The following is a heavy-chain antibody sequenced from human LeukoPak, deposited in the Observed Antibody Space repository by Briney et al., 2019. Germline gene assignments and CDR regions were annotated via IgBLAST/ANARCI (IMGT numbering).Heavy chain of an antibody. Sequence: ASVKVSCKASGYTFTSYDLNWVRQATGQGLEWMGWMSPNSGDTVYAQKFQGRVTMTRNTSISTAYMELNSLRSEDTAVYYCARASTRIQLWSPYYGMDVWGQGTTVTVSS. CDR2: MSPNSGDT. D-gene: IGHD5-18*01. CDR1: GYTFTSYD. J-gene: IGHJ6*02. CDR3: ARASTRIQLWSPYYGMDV. V-gene: IGHV1-8*01.